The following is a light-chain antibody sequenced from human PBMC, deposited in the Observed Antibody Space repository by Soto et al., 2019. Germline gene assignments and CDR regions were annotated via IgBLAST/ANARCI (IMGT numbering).Light chain of an antibody. CDR1: SGHSTYA. Sequence: QAVVTQSPSASASLGASVKLTCTLSSGHSTYAIAWHQQQPEKGPRCLMNLNSDGSHSKGDGIPDRFSGSSSGTERYLTISSLQSEDEADYYCQTWGTGIWVFGGGTKLTVL. CDR3: QTWGTGIWV. V-gene: IGLV4-69*01. CDR2: LNSDGSH. J-gene: IGLJ3*02.